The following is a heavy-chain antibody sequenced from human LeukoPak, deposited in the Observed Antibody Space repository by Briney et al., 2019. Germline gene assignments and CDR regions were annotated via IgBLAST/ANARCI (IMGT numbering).Heavy chain of an antibody. D-gene: IGHD6-6*01. Sequence: SETLSLTCTVSGGSISSYYWSWIRQPPGKGLEWIGYIYYSGSTNYNPSLKSRVTISVDTSKNQFSLKLSSVTAADTAVYYCARGVMRYSSSPMDVWGKGTTVTASS. CDR2: IYYSGST. J-gene: IGHJ6*03. V-gene: IGHV4-59*01. CDR3: ARGVMRYSSSPMDV. CDR1: GGSISSYY.